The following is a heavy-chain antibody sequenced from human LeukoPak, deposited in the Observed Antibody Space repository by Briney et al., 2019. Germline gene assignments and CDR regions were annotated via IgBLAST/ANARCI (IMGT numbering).Heavy chain of an antibody. J-gene: IGHJ4*02. Sequence: SETLSLTCTVSGYSISSGYYWGWIRQPPGKGLEWIGSIYHSGSTYYNPSLKSRVTISVDTSKNQFSLKLSSVTAADTAVYYCAREGVLVTTDYWGQGTLVTVSS. CDR1: GYSISSGYY. V-gene: IGHV4-38-2*02. D-gene: IGHD4-17*01. CDR2: IYHSGST. CDR3: AREGVLVTTDY.